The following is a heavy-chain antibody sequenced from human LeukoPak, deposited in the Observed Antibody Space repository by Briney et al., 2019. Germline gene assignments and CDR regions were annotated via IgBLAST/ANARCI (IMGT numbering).Heavy chain of an antibody. CDR1: GFAITDHH. Sequence: PGGSLRLSCAASGFAITDHHMDWVRQAPGKGMEWIAEINHSGSTNYNPSLKSRVTISVDTSKNQFSLKLSSVTAADTAVYYCAKRRIAPAGTRYWYLDLWGRGTLVTVSS. V-gene: IGHV4-34*01. J-gene: IGHJ2*01. CDR2: INHSGST. D-gene: IGHD6-13*01. CDR3: AKRRIAPAGTRYWYLDL.